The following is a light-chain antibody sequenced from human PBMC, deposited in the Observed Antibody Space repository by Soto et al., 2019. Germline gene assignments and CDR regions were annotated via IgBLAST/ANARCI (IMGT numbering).Light chain of an antibody. V-gene: IGKV3-11*01. CDR3: QQRSSWPPPT. CDR1: QSVNSY. Sequence: EIVLTQSPATLSLSPGERATLSCRASQSVNSYLAWYQQRPGKAPRLLIYDASNRATGMPARFSGSGSGTDFTLTISSLEPEDFAIYYCQQRSSWPPPTFGGGTRVDMK. J-gene: IGKJ4*01. CDR2: DAS.